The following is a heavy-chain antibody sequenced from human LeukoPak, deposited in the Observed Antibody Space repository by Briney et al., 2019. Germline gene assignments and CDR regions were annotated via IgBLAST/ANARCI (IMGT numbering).Heavy chain of an antibody. D-gene: IGHD3-9*01. CDR1: GFTFSSYG. CDR2: IRYDGSNK. J-gene: IGHJ4*02. V-gene: IGHV3-30*02. CDR3: AKAELRYFDWLSDPFDY. Sequence: TGGSLRLSCAASGFTFSSYGMHWVRQAPGKGLEWVAFIRYDGSNKYYADSVKGRFTISRDNSKNTLYLQMNSLRAEDTAVYYCAKAELRYFDWLSDPFDYWGQGTLVTVSS.